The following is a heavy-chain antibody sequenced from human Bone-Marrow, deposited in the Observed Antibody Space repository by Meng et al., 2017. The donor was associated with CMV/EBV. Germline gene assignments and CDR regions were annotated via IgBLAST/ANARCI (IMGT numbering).Heavy chain of an antibody. CDR1: GYTLTELS. CDR3: ATALVVPAAIHFDY. J-gene: IGHJ4*02. D-gene: IGHD2-2*01. CDR2: FDPEDGET. V-gene: IGHV1-24*01. Sequence: ASVKVSCKVSGYTLTELSMHWVRQAPGKGLEWMGGFDPEDGETIYAQKIQGRVTMTEDTSTDTAYMELSSLRSEDTAVYYCATALVVPAAIHFDYWGQGTLVTVSS.